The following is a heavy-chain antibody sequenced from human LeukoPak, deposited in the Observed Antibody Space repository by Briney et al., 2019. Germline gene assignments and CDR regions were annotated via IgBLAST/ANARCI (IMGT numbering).Heavy chain of an antibody. V-gene: IGHV3-48*04. Sequence: GGSLRLSCAASGFTFSSYSMNWVRQAPGKGLEWVSYISSSSSTIYYADSVKGRFTISRDNAKNSLYLQVNSLRAEDTAVYYCARGPYSGSYSATVWGQGTLVTVSS. CDR1: GFTFSSYS. CDR3: ARGPYSGSYSATV. CDR2: ISSSSSTI. J-gene: IGHJ4*02. D-gene: IGHD1-26*01.